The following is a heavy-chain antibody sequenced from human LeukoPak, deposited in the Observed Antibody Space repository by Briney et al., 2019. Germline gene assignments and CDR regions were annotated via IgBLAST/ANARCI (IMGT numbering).Heavy chain of an antibody. CDR1: GFTVSSNY. D-gene: IGHD6-6*01. CDR2: IYSGGST. Sequence: GGSLRLSCAASGFTVSSNYMSWARQAPGKGLEWVSVIYSGGSTYYADSVKGRFTISRDNSKNTLYLQMNSLRAEDTAVYYCAILAARARGRDYWGQGTLVTVSS. CDR3: AILAARARGRDY. J-gene: IGHJ4*02. V-gene: IGHV3-53*01.